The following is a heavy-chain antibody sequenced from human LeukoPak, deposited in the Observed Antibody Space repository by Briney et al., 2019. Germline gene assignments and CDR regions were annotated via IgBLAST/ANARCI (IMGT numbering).Heavy chain of an antibody. D-gene: IGHD2-15*01. CDR2: ISWNSDSI. J-gene: IGHJ4*02. CDR3: AKDKSPDSDSTYYFDY. Sequence: TGRSLRLSCAASGFTFDDYAMHWVRQAPGKGLEWVSGISWNSDSIGYADSVKGRFTISRDNAKNSLYLQMNSLRAEDTALYYCAKDKSPDSDSTYYFDYWGQGTLVTVSS. V-gene: IGHV3-9*01. CDR1: GFTFDDYA.